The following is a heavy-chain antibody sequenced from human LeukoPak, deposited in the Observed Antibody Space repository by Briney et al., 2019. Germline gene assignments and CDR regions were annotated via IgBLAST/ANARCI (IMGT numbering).Heavy chain of an antibody. CDR2: ISGSGGST. J-gene: IGHJ4*02. V-gene: IGHV3-23*01. CDR3: AKGPGRYYGSGSYPLFDY. Sequence: GGSLRLSWAASGFSLSSYAMGWVRQAPGKGREWVSGISGSGGSTYFADPVNGRFTISRDNSKSTLYLQMNSLRAEDTAVYYCAKGPGRYYGSGSYPLFDYWGQATLVTVSS. CDR1: GFSLSSYA. D-gene: IGHD3-10*01.